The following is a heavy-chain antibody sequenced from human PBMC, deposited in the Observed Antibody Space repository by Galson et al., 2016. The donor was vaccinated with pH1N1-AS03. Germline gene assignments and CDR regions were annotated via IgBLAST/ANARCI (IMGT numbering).Heavy chain of an antibody. CDR3: ARDTARSFDY. CDR1: GFTFRDYN. V-gene: IGHV3-21*01. Sequence: SLRLSCAVSGFTFRDYNLNWVRQAPGKGPEWVSSIEASSTYIYYADSVKGRFTISRDNYKNSRYLQMNSLRAEDTDVYYCARDTARSFDYWGLGTLVSVSS. D-gene: IGHD5-18*01. CDR2: IEASSTYI. J-gene: IGHJ4*02.